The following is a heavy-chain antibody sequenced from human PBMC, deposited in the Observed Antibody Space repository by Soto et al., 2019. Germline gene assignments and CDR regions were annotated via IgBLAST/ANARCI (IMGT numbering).Heavy chain of an antibody. V-gene: IGHV4-30-2*01. CDR2: IYHSGST. D-gene: IGHD5-12*01. J-gene: IGHJ5*02. CDR3: ARLSTIIHWFDP. Sequence: KTSETLSLTCAVSGGSISSGGYSWSWIRQPPGKGLEWIGYIYHSGSTYYNPSLKSRVTISVDRSKNQFSLKLSSVTAADTAVYYCARLSTIIHWFDPWGQGTLVTVSS. CDR1: GGSISSGGYS.